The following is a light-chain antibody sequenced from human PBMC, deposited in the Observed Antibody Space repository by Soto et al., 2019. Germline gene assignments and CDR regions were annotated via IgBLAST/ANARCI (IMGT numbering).Light chain of an antibody. CDR1: QSVSSNY. V-gene: IGKV3-20*01. CDR2: GAS. J-gene: IGKJ1*01. Sequence: VLTQSPGTLSLSPGERDPLSCRASQSVSSNYLAWYQQKPGQAPRLLIYGASTRATGIPDRFSGSGSGTDFTLTISRLEPEDSAVYYCQQYGSSPTWTFGQGTKVDIK. CDR3: QQYGSSPTWT.